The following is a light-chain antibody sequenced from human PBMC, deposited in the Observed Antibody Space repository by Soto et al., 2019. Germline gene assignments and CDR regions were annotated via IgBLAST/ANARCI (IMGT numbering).Light chain of an antibody. Sequence: LTQPPSASGTPGQRVTISCSGSSSNIGTNTVNWYQQLPGSAPKLLIYSGNQRPSGVPDRFSASKSGTSASLAISGLQSGDEADYYCAAWDDSLTGYVFGPGTKVTVL. V-gene: IGLV1-44*01. CDR3: AAWDDSLTGYV. CDR2: SGN. CDR1: SSNIGTNT. J-gene: IGLJ1*01.